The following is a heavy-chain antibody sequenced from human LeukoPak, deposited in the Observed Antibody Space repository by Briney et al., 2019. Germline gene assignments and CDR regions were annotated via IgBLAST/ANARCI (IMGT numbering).Heavy chain of an antibody. V-gene: IGHV4-34*01. CDR3: ASYTAGGGGLDY. CDR1: GGSISSYY. J-gene: IGHJ4*02. CDR2: INHSGST. Sequence: PSETLSLTCTVSGGSISSYYWSWIRQPPGKGLEWIGEINHSGSTNYNPSLKSRVTISVDTSKNQFSLKLSSVTAADTAVYYCASYTAGGGGLDYWGQGTLVTVSS. D-gene: IGHD5-18*01.